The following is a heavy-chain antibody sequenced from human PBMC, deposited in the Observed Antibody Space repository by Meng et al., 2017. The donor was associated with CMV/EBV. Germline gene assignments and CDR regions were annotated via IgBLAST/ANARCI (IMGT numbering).Heavy chain of an antibody. CDR2: INPNSGGT. Sequence: ASVKVSCKASGYTFTGHYLHWVRQAPGQGLEWMGWINPNSGGTYYAQKFQGRAIMTRDTSTRTAYMDLSRLRSDDTALYYCAREWRRRRYDGNYNVPGGFDIWGQGTMVTVSS. CDR1: GYTFTGHY. D-gene: IGHD1-26*01. J-gene: IGHJ3*02. V-gene: IGHV1-2*02. CDR3: AREWRRRRYDGNYNVPGGFDI.